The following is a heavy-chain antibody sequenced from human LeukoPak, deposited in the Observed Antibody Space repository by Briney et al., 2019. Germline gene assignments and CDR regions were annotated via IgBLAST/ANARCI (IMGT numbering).Heavy chain of an antibody. D-gene: IGHD2/OR15-2a*01. CDR3: AKRIGSCNSISCLYFDH. V-gene: IGHV3-23*01. Sequence: GGSLRLSCAASGFTFTSYAISWVRQAPGKGLEWVSTISGSGGSTYYADSVKGRFTISRDNSRDTLYLQMNSLRADDTAVYYCAKRIGSCNSISCLYFDHWGQGALVTVSS. CDR1: GFTFTSYA. CDR2: ISGSGGST. J-gene: IGHJ4*02.